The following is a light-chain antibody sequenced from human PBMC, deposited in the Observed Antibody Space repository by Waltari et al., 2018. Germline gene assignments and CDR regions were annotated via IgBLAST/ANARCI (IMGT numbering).Light chain of an antibody. V-gene: IGKV3-11*01. CDR1: QSVSIN. Sequence: EIVLTQSPATLSLSPGQRATLSCRASQSVSINLGWYQQKLGQPPRLLIYDTSKMATGIPDRLSASGFGKDFTLTISSLEPEDFAVYFCQQTSSWPLTFGGGTKVEIK. CDR2: DTS. CDR3: QQTSSWPLT. J-gene: IGKJ4*01.